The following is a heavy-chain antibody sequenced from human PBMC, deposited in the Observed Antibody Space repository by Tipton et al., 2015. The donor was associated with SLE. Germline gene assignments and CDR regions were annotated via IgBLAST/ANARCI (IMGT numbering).Heavy chain of an antibody. Sequence: TLSLTCTVSGGSVSSGSYYWSWIRQPPGKGLEWIGEINHSGSTNYNPSLKSRVTISVDTSKNQFSLKLSSVTAADTAVYYCANEGVTTEWYFDLWGRGTLVTVSS. CDR2: INHSGST. V-gene: IGHV4-39*07. J-gene: IGHJ2*01. CDR3: ANEGVTTEWYFDL. D-gene: IGHD4-17*01. CDR1: GGSVSSGSYY.